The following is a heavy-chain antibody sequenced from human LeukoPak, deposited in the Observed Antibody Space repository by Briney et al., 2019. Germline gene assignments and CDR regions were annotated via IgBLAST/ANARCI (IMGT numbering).Heavy chain of an antibody. V-gene: IGHV3-74*03. CDR1: GFTFSVYY. J-gene: IGHJ4*02. CDR2: ISPDATNS. CDR3: ATGYRSAYSWDS. D-gene: IGHD5-12*01. Sequence: GGSLRLSCAASGFTFSVYYMFWVRQAPGKGLVWVSNISPDATNSKYADFVEGRFTISRDNAKNTLYLQLNSLRVEDAAVYYCATGYRSAYSWDSWGQGTLVTVPS.